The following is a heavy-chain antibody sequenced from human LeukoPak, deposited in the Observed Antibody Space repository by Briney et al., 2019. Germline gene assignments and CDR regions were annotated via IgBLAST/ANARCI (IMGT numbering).Heavy chain of an antibody. CDR2: VYYTGST. D-gene: IGHD6-6*01. J-gene: IGHJ4*02. CDR1: GGSISSYY. CDR3: ARHFAYSSSSYFDY. Sequence: SEALSLTCTVSGGSISSYYWSWVRQPPGKGLEWMGYVYYTGSTNYNPSLKSRVTMFEDKSKNQFSLRLYSVTVADTAVYYCARHFAYSSSSYFDYWGQGSLVTVSS. V-gene: IGHV4-59*08.